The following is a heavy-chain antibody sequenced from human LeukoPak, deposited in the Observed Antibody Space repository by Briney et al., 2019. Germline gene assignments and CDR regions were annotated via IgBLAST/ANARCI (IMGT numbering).Heavy chain of an antibody. Sequence: GGSLRLSCAAPGFTFSSYSMNWVRQAPGKGLEWVSSISSSSSYIYYADSVKGRFTISRDNAKNSLYLQMNSLRAEDTAVYYCARGLAMLYNYWGQGTLVTASS. V-gene: IGHV3-21*01. J-gene: IGHJ4*02. CDR2: ISSSSSYI. D-gene: IGHD2-8*01. CDR1: GFTFSSYS. CDR3: ARGLAMLYNY.